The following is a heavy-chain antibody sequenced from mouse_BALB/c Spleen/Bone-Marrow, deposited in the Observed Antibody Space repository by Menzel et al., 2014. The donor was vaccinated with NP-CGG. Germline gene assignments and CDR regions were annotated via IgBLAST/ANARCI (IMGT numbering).Heavy chain of an antibody. CDR1: GYTFTDYY. CDR2: IYPGSGNT. Sequence: QVQLQQSGAELARPGASVKLSCKASGYTFTDYYINWVKQRTGQGLEWIGEIYPGSGNTYYNEKFKGKATLTADKSSSTASMQLSSLTSEDSAVYFCARREYGNGGFAYWGQGTLVTVSA. V-gene: IGHV1-77*01. D-gene: IGHD2-10*02. J-gene: IGHJ3*01. CDR3: ARREYGNGGFAY.